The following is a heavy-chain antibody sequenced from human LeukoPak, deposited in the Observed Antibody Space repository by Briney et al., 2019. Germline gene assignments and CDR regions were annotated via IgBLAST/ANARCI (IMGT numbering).Heavy chain of an antibody. J-gene: IGHJ4*02. V-gene: IGHV4-34*01. D-gene: IGHD3-10*01. CDR3: ARGFGGPLDY. CDR1: GGSFSGYY. Sequence: SETLSLTCAVYGGSFSGYYWSWIRQPPGKGLEWIGEINHSGSTNYNPSLKSRVAISVDTSKNQFSLKLGSVTAADTAVYYCARGFGGPLDYWGQGTLVTVSS. CDR2: INHSGST.